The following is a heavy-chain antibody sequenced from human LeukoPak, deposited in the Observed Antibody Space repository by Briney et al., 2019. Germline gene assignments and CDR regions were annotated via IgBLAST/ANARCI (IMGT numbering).Heavy chain of an antibody. D-gene: IGHD6-19*01. Sequence: PSETLSLTCIVSGYSIRSGYYWGWTRQPPGKGLEWIGNIYHSGTTYYNPSLQSRVTISVDTSKNYFSLKLSSVTAADTAVYYCARAYSSGWLNFDSWGQGTLVTVSS. CDR2: IYHSGTT. J-gene: IGHJ4*02. V-gene: IGHV4-38-2*02. CDR3: ARAYSSGWLNFDS. CDR1: GYSIRSGYY.